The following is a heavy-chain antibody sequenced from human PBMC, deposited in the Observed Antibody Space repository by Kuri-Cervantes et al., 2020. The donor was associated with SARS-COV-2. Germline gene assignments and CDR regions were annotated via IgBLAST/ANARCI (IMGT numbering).Heavy chain of an antibody. D-gene: IGHD3-10*01. CDR2: INYSGTT. J-gene: IGHJ6*03. CDR3: ARLRRHNNAWFVTGYYMDV. CDR1: GGSFSDNP. Sequence: ESLKISCAVYGGSFSDNPWTWVRQPPGKGLEWIGEINYSGTTNYNPSLKSRVTMSVDTSKNQFSLNLTSVTAADTAVYYCARLRRHNNAWFVTGYYMDVWGKGTTVTVSS. V-gene: IGHV4-34*01.